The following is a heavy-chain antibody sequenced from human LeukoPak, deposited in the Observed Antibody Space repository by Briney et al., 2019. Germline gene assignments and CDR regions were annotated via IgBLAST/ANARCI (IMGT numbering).Heavy chain of an antibody. D-gene: IGHD1-1*01. CDR2: INHSGST. V-gene: IGHV4-34*01. Sequence: SETLSLTCAVYGGSFSGYYWSWIRQPPGKGLEWIGEINHSGSTNYNPSLKSRVTISVDTSKNQFSLKLSSVTAADTAVYYCARSEGGLMVTTVFDYWGQGTLVTVSS. CDR1: GGSFSGYY. CDR3: ARSEGGLMVTTVFDY. J-gene: IGHJ4*02.